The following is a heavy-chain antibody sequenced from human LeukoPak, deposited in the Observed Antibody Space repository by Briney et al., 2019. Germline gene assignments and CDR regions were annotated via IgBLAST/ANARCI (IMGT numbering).Heavy chain of an antibody. CDR2: ISAYKGNT. CDR3: ARRGGAKTYYYGSGSSVDYYYYMDV. Sequence: ASVKLSCKASGYTFTSYGISWVRQAPGQGLEWMGWISAYKGNTKCAQKRQGRVTMTTDTSTSTAYMELRSPRSDDTAVYHCARRGGAKTYYYGSGSSVDYYYYMDVWGKGTTVTVSS. D-gene: IGHD3-10*01. J-gene: IGHJ6*03. CDR1: GYTFTSYG. V-gene: IGHV1-18*01.